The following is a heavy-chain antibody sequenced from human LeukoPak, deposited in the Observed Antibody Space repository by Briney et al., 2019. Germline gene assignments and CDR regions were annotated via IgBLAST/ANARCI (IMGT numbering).Heavy chain of an antibody. CDR3: AKAPSDISGYYIGWLDP. J-gene: IGHJ5*02. CDR1: GFTFSSYA. Sequence: GGSLRLSCAASGFTFSSYAMHWVRQAPGKGLEWVAVISYDGSNKYYADSVKGRFTISRDNSKNTLYLQMSTLRAEDTAVFYCAKAPSDISGYYIGWLDPWGQGALVTVSS. CDR2: ISYDGSNK. V-gene: IGHV3-30*04. D-gene: IGHD3-22*01.